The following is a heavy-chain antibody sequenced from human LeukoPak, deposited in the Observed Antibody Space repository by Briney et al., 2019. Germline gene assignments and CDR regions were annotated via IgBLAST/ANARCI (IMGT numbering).Heavy chain of an antibody. CDR2: IYSGGTT. CDR3: AKDQAYGSGSHYYYYYGLDV. CDR1: GFNVSTKY. Sequence: PGGSLRLSCAASGFNVSTKYVNWVRQAPGKGLEWVSVIYSGGTTYYADSVKGRFTISRDNSKNTLYLQMNSLRAGDTAVYYCAKDQAYGSGSHYYYYYGLDVWGQGTTVTVSS. V-gene: IGHV3-66*01. J-gene: IGHJ6*02. D-gene: IGHD3-10*01.